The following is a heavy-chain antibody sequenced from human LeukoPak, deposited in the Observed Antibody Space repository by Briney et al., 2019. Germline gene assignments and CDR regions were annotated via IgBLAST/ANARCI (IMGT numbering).Heavy chain of an antibody. Sequence: PGGSLRLSCAASGFPFSSYEMNWVRQAPGKGLEWVSYISSSGTIIYYADSVKGRFTIPRDNAKNSLYLQMNSLRAEDTAVYYCARDHSPLDYWGQGTRVTVSS. V-gene: IGHV3-48*03. CDR3: ARDHSPLDY. D-gene: IGHD1-14*01. CDR2: ISSSGTII. CDR1: GFPFSSYE. J-gene: IGHJ4*02.